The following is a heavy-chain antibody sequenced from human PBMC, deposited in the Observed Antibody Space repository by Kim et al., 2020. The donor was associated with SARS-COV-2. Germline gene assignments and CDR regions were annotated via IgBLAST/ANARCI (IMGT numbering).Heavy chain of an antibody. Sequence: GGSLRLSCAASGFTFSNYYMSWIRQAPGKGLEWVSYISSSGSTIYYADSVKGRFTISRDNAKNSLYLQMNSLRAEDTAVYYCARVQGRTIFGVVISSSFDYWGQGTLVTVSS. D-gene: IGHD3-3*01. CDR3: ARVQGRTIFGVVISSSFDY. CDR1: GFTFSNYY. CDR2: ISSSGSTI. V-gene: IGHV3-11*01. J-gene: IGHJ4*02.